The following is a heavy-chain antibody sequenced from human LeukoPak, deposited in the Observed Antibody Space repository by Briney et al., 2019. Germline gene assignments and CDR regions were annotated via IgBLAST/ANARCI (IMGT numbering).Heavy chain of an antibody. J-gene: IGHJ3*02. V-gene: IGHV1-18*01. Sequence: GASVKVSCKASGYTFTSYGISWVRQAPGQGLEWMGWISAYNGNTNYAQKLQGRVTMTTDTSTSTAYMELRSLRSDDTAVYYCALRNDRSDPFDWLDAFDIWGQGTMVTVSS. D-gene: IGHD3-9*01. CDR3: ALRNDRSDPFDWLDAFDI. CDR1: GYTFTSYG. CDR2: ISAYNGNT.